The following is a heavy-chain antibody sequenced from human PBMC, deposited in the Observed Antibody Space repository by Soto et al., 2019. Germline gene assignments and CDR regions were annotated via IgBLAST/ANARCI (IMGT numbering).Heavy chain of an antibody. V-gene: IGHV1-18*04. J-gene: IGHJ4*01. CDR1: CYTFTTYG. D-gene: IGHD2-15*01. Sequence: SVKVSCKASCYTFTTYGFNWVRQAPGQGLEWMGWISPYNGDTNYAQNFQVRITLTTDTSTSTAYMELRSLPSDDTPIYYCARTPRAQMIVLAAATRFEYWGQ. CDR3: ARTPRAQMIVLAAATRFEY. CDR2: ISPYNGDT.